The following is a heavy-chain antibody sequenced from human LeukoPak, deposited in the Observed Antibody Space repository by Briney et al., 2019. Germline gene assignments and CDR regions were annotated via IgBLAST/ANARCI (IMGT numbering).Heavy chain of an antibody. V-gene: IGHV4-30-4*01. CDR2: IYDSGGT. D-gene: IGHD2-15*01. Sequence: PSETLSLTCTVSGGSISSYYWSWIRQPPGKGLEWIGYIYDSGGTYYNPSLKSRITISVDTSENRFSLKLSSVTATDTAVYYCARDCSGGSCYGAFDIWGQGTMVTVSS. CDR1: GGSISSYY. J-gene: IGHJ3*02. CDR3: ARDCSGGSCYGAFDI.